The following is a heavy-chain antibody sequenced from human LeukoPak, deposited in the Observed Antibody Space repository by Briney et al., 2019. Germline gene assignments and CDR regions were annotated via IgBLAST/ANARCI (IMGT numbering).Heavy chain of an antibody. D-gene: IGHD3-10*01. CDR1: GFTFSSYW. Sequence: GGSLRLSCAASGFTFSSYWMSWVRQAPGEGLEWVSAITGGGGSTYYADSVKGRFTISRDNSKNTLYLQMNSLRAEDTAVYYCAKDRSYSGFSGRGAYFDYWGQGTLVTVSS. V-gene: IGHV3-23*01. J-gene: IGHJ4*02. CDR3: AKDRSYSGFSGRGAYFDY. CDR2: ITGGGGST.